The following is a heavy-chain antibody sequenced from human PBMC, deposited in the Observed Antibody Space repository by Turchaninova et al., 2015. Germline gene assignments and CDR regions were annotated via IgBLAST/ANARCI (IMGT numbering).Heavy chain of an antibody. J-gene: IGHJ4*02. Sequence: EVQVVESGGGLVQPGGSLRLSCAASGLSFRGHYIHWVRQAPGKGLGWVSRINPDGDTSEDADSGKGLFTVSRDNAENTVYLQLNSLRVEDTAIYYCARDFDRTDYWGQGTLVTVSS. CDR3: ARDFDRTDY. CDR1: GLSFRGHY. CDR2: INPDGDTS. V-gene: IGHV3-74*01. D-gene: IGHD3-22*01.